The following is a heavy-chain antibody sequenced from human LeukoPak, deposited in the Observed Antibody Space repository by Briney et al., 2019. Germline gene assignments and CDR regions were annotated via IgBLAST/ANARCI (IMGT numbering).Heavy chain of an antibody. V-gene: IGHV3-53*01. CDR3: ARDHHHRLWDSYYYMDV. D-gene: IGHD1-14*01. Sequence: PGGSLRLSCAASGFTVSSNYMSWVRQAPGKGLEWVSVIYSGGSTYYADSVKGRFTISRDNSKNTLYLQMNSLRAEDTAVYYCARDHHHRLWDSYYYMDVWGKGTTVTISS. J-gene: IGHJ6*03. CDR1: GFTVSSNY. CDR2: IYSGGST.